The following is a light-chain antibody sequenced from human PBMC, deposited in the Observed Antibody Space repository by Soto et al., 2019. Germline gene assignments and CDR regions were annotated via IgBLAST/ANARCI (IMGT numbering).Light chain of an antibody. CDR1: QSLLHTDGETY. CDR3: MQSIELPYT. CDR2: ESV. Sequence: DVVMTQTPLSLSVTPGQPASISCRSTQSLLHTDGETYLYWYLQRPGQPPQRLISESVNRFSGVAERFSGSGSGTYFTLKISRVEAEDVGVYYCMQSIELPYTFGQGTKLEI. J-gene: IGKJ2*01. V-gene: IGKV2D-29*01.